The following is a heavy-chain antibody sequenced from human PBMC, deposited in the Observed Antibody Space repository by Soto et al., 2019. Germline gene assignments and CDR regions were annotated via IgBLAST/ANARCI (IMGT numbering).Heavy chain of an antibody. D-gene: IGHD1-1*01. J-gene: IGHJ5*02. Sequence: SETLSLTYTVSGASISGFYGSWIRESAGKGLEWIGRIYATGTTDYNPSLKSRVMMSVDTSKKQFSLKLRSVTAADTAVYYCVRDGTKTLRDWFDPWGQGISVTVSS. CDR3: VRDGTKTLRDWFDP. V-gene: IGHV4-4*07. CDR1: GASISGFY. CDR2: IYATGTT.